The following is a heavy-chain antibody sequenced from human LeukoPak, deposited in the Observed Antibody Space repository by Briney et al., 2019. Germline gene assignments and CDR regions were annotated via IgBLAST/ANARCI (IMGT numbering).Heavy chain of an antibody. CDR3: ARDHYYSVDY. V-gene: IGHV3-74*01. J-gene: IGHJ4*02. CDR2: IKSDGST. CDR1: GFTFSNAW. Sequence: GGSLRLSCAASGFTFSNAWMHWVRQAPGKGLVWVSLIKSDGSTIYADSVKGRFTISRDNAKNTIYLQMNSLRVEDTAVYYCARDHYYSVDYWGQGTLVTVSS. D-gene: IGHD1-26*01.